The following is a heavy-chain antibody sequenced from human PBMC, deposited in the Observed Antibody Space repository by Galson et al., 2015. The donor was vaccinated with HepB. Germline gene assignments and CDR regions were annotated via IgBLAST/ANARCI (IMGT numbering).Heavy chain of an antibody. CDR1: GDSVSSNSAA. J-gene: IGHJ4*02. V-gene: IGHV6-1*01. CDR2: TYYRSKWYN. Sequence: CAISGDSVSSNSAAWNWIRQSPSRGLEWLGRTYYRSKWYNDYAVSVKSRITINPDTSKNQFSLQLSSVTPEDTAVYYCARVKTATTSLRFDYWGQGTLVTVSS. CDR3: ARVKTATTSLRFDY. D-gene: IGHD2/OR15-2a*01.